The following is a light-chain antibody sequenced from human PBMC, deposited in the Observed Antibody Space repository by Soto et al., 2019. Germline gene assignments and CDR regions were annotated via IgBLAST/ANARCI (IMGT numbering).Light chain of an antibody. J-gene: IGLJ1*01. Sequence: QSVPTQPASVSGSPGQSITISCTGTSSDVGGYNYVSWYQQHPGKAPKLMIYEVSNRPSGVSNRFSGSKSGNTASLTISGLQAEDEADYYCSSYTSSSTYVFGTGTKGTVL. CDR2: EVS. V-gene: IGLV2-14*01. CDR1: SSDVGGYNY. CDR3: SSYTSSSTYV.